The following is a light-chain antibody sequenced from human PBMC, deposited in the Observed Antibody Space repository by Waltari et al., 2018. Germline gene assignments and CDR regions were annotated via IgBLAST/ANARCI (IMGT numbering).Light chain of an antibody. CDR1: QSISSN. V-gene: IGKV1-39*01. CDR3: QQYRGLWT. CDR2: AAS. J-gene: IGKJ1*01. Sequence: DIQMTQSPSSLSASVGDRVTITCRASQSISSNLNWYQQKPGKAPKLLIYAASSLQSGVPSRFSGSGSGTDFTLTISSLQPEDFATYYCQQYRGLWTFGQGTRVEVK.